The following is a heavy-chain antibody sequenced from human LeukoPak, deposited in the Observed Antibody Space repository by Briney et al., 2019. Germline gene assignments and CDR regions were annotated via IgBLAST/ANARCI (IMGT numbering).Heavy chain of an antibody. V-gene: IGHV1-2*02. CDR1: GYTFTGYY. CDR3: AILAPDYYGSGSYNY. CDR2: INPNSGGT. J-gene: IGHJ4*02. D-gene: IGHD3-10*01. Sequence: ASVKVPCKASGYTFTGYYMHWVRQAPGQGLEWMGWINPNSGGTNYAQKFQGRVTMTRDTSISTAYMELSRLRSDDTAVYYCAILAPDYYGSGSYNYWGQGTLVTVSS.